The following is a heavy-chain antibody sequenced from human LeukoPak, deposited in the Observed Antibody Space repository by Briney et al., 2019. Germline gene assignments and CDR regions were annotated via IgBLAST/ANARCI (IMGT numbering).Heavy chain of an antibody. Sequence: GGSLRLSCAASGFTLSDYYMSWIRQAPGKGLEWASVISDNGGSTYYADSVKGRFTISRDNSKNTLYLQMNSLRAEDTAVYYCARTIFGVTHGFDIWGQGTMVTVSS. CDR2: ISDNGGST. CDR1: GFTLSDYY. V-gene: IGHV3-23*01. J-gene: IGHJ3*02. CDR3: ARTIFGVTHGFDI. D-gene: IGHD3-3*01.